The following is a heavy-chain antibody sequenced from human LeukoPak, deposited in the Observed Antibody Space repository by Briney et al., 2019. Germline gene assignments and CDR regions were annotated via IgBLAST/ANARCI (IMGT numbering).Heavy chain of an antibody. CDR1: GGSISSSSYY. CDR3: ARQVVTGATNRYLDY. CDR2: IYYSGST. D-gene: IGHD1-20*01. V-gene: IGHV4-39*01. J-gene: IGHJ4*02. Sequence: SGTLSLTCAVSGGSISSSSYYWGWIRQPPGQGLEWIGSIYYSGSTYYNPSLKSRVTISVDTSKNQFSLKLSSVTAADTAVYYCARQVVTGATNRYLDYWGQGTLVTVSS.